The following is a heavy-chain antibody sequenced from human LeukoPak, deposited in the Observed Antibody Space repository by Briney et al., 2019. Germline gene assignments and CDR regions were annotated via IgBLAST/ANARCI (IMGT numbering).Heavy chain of an antibody. D-gene: IGHD6-19*01. V-gene: IGHV4-39*07. CDR2: IYYSGST. Sequence: SETLSLTCTVSGGSISSSSYYWGWIRQPPGKGLEWIGSIYYSGSTYYNPSLKSRVTISVDTSKNQFSLKLSSVTAADTAVYYCARAEQWLVRFDYWGQGTLVTVSS. CDR1: GGSISSSSYY. J-gene: IGHJ4*02. CDR3: ARAEQWLVRFDY.